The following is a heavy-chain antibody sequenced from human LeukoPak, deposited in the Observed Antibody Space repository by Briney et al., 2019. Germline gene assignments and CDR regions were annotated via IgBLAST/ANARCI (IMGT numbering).Heavy chain of an antibody. Sequence: GASVKVSCKASGNEFTSYYIHWVRRAPGQGLEWMGVINPGGGRPSYALRFQGRVTLTSDTSTSTVYMDLRSLRFEDTAVYYCAWVGNYFSAMDIWSLGTAVTVSS. V-gene: IGHV1-46*03. J-gene: IGHJ6*02. CDR1: GNEFTSYY. CDR2: INPGGGRP. CDR3: AWVGNYFSAMDI.